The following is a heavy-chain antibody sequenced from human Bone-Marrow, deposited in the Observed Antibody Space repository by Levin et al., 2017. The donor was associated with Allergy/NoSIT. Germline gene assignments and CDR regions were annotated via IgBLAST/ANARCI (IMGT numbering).Heavy chain of an antibody. CDR1: GYSFTSYW. V-gene: IGHV5-51*01. D-gene: IGHD3-10*01. CDR3: ARTYYYGSGSYYNSGFDP. Sequence: TGGSLRLSCKGSGYSFTSYWIGWVRQMPGKGLEWMGIIYPGDSDTRYSPSFQGQVTISADKSISTAYLQWSSLKASDTAMYYCARTYYYGSGSYYNSGFDPWGQGTLVTVSS. CDR2: IYPGDSDT. J-gene: IGHJ5*02.